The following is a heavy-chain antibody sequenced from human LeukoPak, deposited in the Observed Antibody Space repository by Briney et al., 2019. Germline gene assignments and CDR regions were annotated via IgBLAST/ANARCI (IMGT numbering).Heavy chain of an antibody. CDR1: GFTFSNYA. Sequence: GGSLRLSCAASGFTFSNYAMYWVRQAPGKGLEWVSYISGSSSTIYYADSVKGRFTISRDNSKNTLYLQMNSLRAEDTAVYYCARVRTPYDSSGYYFDYWGQGTLVTVSS. V-gene: IGHV3-48*01. D-gene: IGHD3-22*01. CDR2: ISGSSSTI. J-gene: IGHJ4*02. CDR3: ARVRTPYDSSGYYFDY.